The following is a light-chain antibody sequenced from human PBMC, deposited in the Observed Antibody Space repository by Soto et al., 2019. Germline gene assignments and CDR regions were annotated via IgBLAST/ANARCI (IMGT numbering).Light chain of an antibody. Sequence: EIVLTQSPGTLSLSPGERATLSCRASQSVSNNYLAWYQQKSGQAPRLLIYGASSRATGIPDRFSGSGSGTDFTFTISKLEPEDFAVYYCQQYGNSPYAFGQGTELEI. CDR2: GAS. CDR3: QQYGNSPYA. CDR1: QSVSNNY. V-gene: IGKV3-20*01. J-gene: IGKJ2*01.